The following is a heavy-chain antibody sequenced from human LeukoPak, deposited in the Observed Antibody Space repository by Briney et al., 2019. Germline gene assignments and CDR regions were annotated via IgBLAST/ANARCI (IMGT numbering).Heavy chain of an antibody. CDR3: ASDWDY. J-gene: IGHJ4*02. CDR1: GLTFSSYW. Sequence: GGSLRLSCAASGLTFSSYWMSWVRQAPGKGLEWVANIKQDGSEKYYVDSVKGRFTISRDNAKNSLFLQMNSLRAEDTAVYFCASDWDYWGQGTLVIVSS. V-gene: IGHV3-7*05. CDR2: IKQDGSEK.